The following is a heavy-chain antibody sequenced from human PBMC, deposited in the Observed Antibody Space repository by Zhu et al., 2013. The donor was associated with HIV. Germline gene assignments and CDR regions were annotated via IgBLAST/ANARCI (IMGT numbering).Heavy chain of an antibody. CDR1: GGSFSGYY. J-gene: IGHJ4*02. Sequence: TXAVYGGSFSGYYWSWIRQPPGKGLEWIGEINHSGSTNYNPSLKSRVTISVDTSKNQFSLKLSSVTAADTAVYYCARYDCSSTSCRSFDYWGQGTLVTVSS. V-gene: IGHV4-34*01. D-gene: IGHD2-2*01. CDR3: ARYDCSSTSCRSFDY. CDR2: INHSGST.